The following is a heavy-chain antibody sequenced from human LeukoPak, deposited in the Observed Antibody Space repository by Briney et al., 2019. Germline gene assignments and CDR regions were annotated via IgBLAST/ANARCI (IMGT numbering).Heavy chain of an antibody. CDR2: ISGSGGST. V-gene: IGHV3-23*01. Sequence: QTGGSLRLSCAASGFTFSSYAMSWVRQAPGKGLEWVSAISGSGGSTYYADSAKGRFTISRDNSKNTLYLQMNSLRAEDTAVYYCAKGRYSSGRGAFDIWGQGTMVTVSS. CDR1: GFTFSSYA. CDR3: AKGRYSSGRGAFDI. J-gene: IGHJ3*02. D-gene: IGHD6-19*01.